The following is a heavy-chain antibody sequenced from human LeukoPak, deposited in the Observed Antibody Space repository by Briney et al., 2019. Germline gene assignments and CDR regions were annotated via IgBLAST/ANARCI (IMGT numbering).Heavy chain of an antibody. D-gene: IGHD4-17*01. CDR1: GGSITSSSYY. J-gene: IGHJ4*02. CDR3: ARAPTVTTVDY. Sequence: PSETLSLTCTVSGGSITSSSYYWGWIRQPPGKGLEWIGSIYYSGSNYYNPSLKSRVTISVDTSKNQFSLKLSSVTAADTAVYYCARAPTVTTVDYWGQGTLVTVSS. V-gene: IGHV4-39*07. CDR2: IYYSGSN.